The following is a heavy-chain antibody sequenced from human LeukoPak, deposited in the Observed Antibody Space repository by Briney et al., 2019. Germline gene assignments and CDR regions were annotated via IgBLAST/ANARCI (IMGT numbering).Heavy chain of an antibody. CDR2: IKQDGSEK. CDR3: ARDLIAGRSDAFDI. V-gene: IGHV3-7*01. J-gene: IGHJ3*02. D-gene: IGHD6-13*01. CDR1: GFTFSSYW. Sequence: PGGSLRLSCAASGFTFSSYWMSWVRPAPGKGLEWVANIKQDGSEKYYVDSVKGRFTISRDNAKNSLYLQMNSLRAEDTAVYYCARDLIAGRSDAFDIWGQGTMVTVSS.